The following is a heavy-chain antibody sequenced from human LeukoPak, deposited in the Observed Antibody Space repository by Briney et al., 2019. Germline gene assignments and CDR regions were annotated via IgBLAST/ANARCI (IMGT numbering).Heavy chain of an antibody. CDR2: INSDGTIT. CDR3: ARGTALQDY. D-gene: IGHD2-2*02. CDR1: GFTFSPYW. V-gene: IGHV3-74*01. Sequence: GGSLRLSCAASGFTFSPYWMHWVRHVPGKGLVWVSDINSDGTITHYADSVKGRFTVSRDNAQDTLYLQMNSLRAEDTAVYYCARGTALQDYWGQGTLVTVSS. J-gene: IGHJ4*02.